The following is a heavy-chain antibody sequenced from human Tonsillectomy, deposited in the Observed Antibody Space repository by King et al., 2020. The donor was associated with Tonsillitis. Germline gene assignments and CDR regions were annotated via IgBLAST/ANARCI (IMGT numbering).Heavy chain of an antibody. V-gene: IGHV3-23*04. J-gene: IGHJ4*02. CDR2: ISGSGVIT. Sequence: VQLVESGGGLVQPGGSLRLSCAASGFTFSSYAMSWVRQAPGKGLEWVSAISGSGVITFYADSVGGRFTISRDNSKNTLYLQMNSLRAEDTAVHYFAKGFYSGYDTFDYWGQGTLVTVSS. CDR3: AKGFYSGYDTFDY. D-gene: IGHD5-12*01. CDR1: GFTFSSYA.